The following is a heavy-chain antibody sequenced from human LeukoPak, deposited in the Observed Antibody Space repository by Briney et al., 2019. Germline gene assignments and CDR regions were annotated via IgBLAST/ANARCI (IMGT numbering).Heavy chain of an antibody. J-gene: IGHJ4*02. D-gene: IGHD6-13*01. Sequence: PGGSLRLSCAASGFTFSSYAMHWVRQAPGKGLEWVAVISYDGSNKYYADSVKGRFTISRDNAKNSLYLQMNSLRAEDTAVYYCARSGQLAELDIFDYWGQGTLVTVSS. CDR3: ARSGQLAELDIFDY. CDR2: ISYDGSNK. CDR1: GFTFSSYA. V-gene: IGHV3-30-3*01.